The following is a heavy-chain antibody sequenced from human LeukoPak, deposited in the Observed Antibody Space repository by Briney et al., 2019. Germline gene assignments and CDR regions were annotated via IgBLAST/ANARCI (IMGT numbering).Heavy chain of an antibody. CDR2: TYYRSKWYN. CDR1: GDSFSSKSAA. V-gene: IGHV6-1*01. CDR3: ARAYYDISTGYLDY. D-gene: IGHD3-9*01. Sequence: SQTRSLTCALSGDSFSSKSAAWNWIRQSPARGLEWLGRTYYRSKWYNDYAVSVKSRISVNPDTTKNQFSLQLSSVTPEDTAVYYCARAYYDISTGYLDYWGQGTLVTVSP. J-gene: IGHJ4*02.